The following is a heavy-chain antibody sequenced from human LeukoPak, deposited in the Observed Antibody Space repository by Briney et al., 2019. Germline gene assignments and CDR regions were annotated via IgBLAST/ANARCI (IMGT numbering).Heavy chain of an antibody. D-gene: IGHD1-26*01. J-gene: IGHJ4*02. Sequence: PSETLSLTCAVYGGSFSGYYWSWIRQPPGKGLEWIGEINHSGSTNYNPSLKSRVTISVDTSKNHFSLELTSVTATDTAVYYCARGVYGSQDYWGQGTLVTVSS. CDR2: INHSGST. CDR3: ARGVYGSQDY. CDR1: GGSFSGYY. V-gene: IGHV4-34*01.